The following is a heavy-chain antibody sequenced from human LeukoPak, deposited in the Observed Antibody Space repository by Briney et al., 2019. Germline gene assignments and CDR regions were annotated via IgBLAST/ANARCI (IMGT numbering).Heavy chain of an antibody. CDR2: ISSNGGST. D-gene: IGHD3-3*01. CDR1: GFTFSSYA. Sequence: GGSLRLSCAASGFTFSSYAMHWVRQAPGKGLEYVSAISSNGGSTYYANSVKGRFTISRDNSKNTLYLQMGSLRAEDMAVYYCARGGWDYDFWSGYPRHWGQGTLVTVSS. CDR3: ARGGWDYDFWSGYPRH. J-gene: IGHJ4*02. V-gene: IGHV3-64*01.